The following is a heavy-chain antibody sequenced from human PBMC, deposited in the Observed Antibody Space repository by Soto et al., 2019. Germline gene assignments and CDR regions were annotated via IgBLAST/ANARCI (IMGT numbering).Heavy chain of an antibody. CDR3: ARVYGSGTQSAFFFDS. CDR1: GYSFPSSG. CDR2: ISAYNVNT. D-gene: IGHD3-10*01. V-gene: IGHV1-18*01. Sequence: QVQLVQSGAEVKKPGASVKVSCKASGYSFPSSGISWVRQAPGQGLEWMGWISAYNVNTNYAQKFQGRVTMTTDTATTTAYMELRSLRSDDTAVYYCARVYGSGTQSAFFFDSWGQGTLVTVSS. J-gene: IGHJ4*02.